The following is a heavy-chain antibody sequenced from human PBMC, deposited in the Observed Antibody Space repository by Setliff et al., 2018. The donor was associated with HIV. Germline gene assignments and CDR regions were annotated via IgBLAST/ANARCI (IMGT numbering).Heavy chain of an antibody. V-gene: IGHV5-51*01. D-gene: IGHD5-18*01. CDR2: IYPGDSDT. CDR3: ARLLMPRGFSYGSYYYYGMDV. CDR1: GYIFTSYW. Sequence: PGESLKISCKGSGYIFTSYWIGWVRQMPGKGLEWMGIIYPGDSDTRYSPSFQGQVTISADKSISTAYLQWSSLKASDSAMYYCARLLMPRGFSYGSYYYYGMDVWGQGTAVTVSS. J-gene: IGHJ6*02.